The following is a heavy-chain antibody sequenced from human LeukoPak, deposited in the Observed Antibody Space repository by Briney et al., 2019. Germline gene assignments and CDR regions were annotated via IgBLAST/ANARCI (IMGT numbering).Heavy chain of an antibody. J-gene: IGHJ3*02. Sequence: PGGSLRLSCEAAGFSFRDYPMGWVRRASGKRLEWVSGISAGADVIFYADPVKGRFTISRDNSKNTLYLQMNSLRAEDSAEYYCAKSLLTTATGTGRAFDIWXLGTMVTVSA. V-gene: IGHV3-23*01. CDR3: AKSLLTTATGTGRAFDI. CDR1: GFSFRDYP. CDR2: ISAGADVI. D-gene: IGHD1-1*01.